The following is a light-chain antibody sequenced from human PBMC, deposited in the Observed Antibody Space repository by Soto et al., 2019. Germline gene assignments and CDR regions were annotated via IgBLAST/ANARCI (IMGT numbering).Light chain of an antibody. CDR1: TSNIGSNS. CDR2: SNT. J-gene: IGLJ2*01. V-gene: IGLV1-44*01. CDR3: AAWEDSLNGFVV. Sequence: QSVLTQPPSASGTPGQRVTISCSGSTSNIGSNSVNWYQQLPGTAPKLLIYSNTQRPSGVPDPYSGSKSGTSASLAISGLQSEDEADYFCAAWEDSLNGFVVFGGGTKLTVL.